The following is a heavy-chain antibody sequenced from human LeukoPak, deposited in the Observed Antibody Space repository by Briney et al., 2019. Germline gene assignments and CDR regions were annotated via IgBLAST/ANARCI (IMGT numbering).Heavy chain of an antibody. CDR1: GYTFTGYY. J-gene: IGHJ6*02. V-gene: IGHV1-2*02. D-gene: IGHD2-2*01. CDR2: INPNSGGT. CDR3: ARVEGYCSSTSCYATQDYYYGMDV. Sequence: ASVKVSCKASGYTFTGYYMHWVRQAPGQGLEWMGWINPNSGGTNYAQKFQGRVTMTRDTSISTAYMELSRLRSDDTAVYYCARVEGYCSSTSCYATQDYYYGMDVWGQGTTVTVSS.